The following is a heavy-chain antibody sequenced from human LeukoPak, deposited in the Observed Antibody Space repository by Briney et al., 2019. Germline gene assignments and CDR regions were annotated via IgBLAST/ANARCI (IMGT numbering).Heavy chain of an antibody. V-gene: IGHV3-48*03. Sequence: GGSLRLSCAASGFTFSSYEMNWVRQAPGKGLEWVSYISSSGSTIYYADSVKGRSTISRDNAKNSLYLQMNSLRAEDTAVYYCARYPYYYDSSGYYRFYYGMDVWGQGTTVTVSS. CDR1: GFTFSSYE. CDR2: ISSSGSTI. J-gene: IGHJ6*02. D-gene: IGHD3-22*01. CDR3: ARYPYYYDSSGYYRFYYGMDV.